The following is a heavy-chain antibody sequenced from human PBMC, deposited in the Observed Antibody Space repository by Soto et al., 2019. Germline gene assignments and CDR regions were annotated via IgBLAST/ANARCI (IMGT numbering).Heavy chain of an antibody. CDR2: ISAYNGNT. Sequence: ASVKVSCKASGYTFTSYGISWVRQAPGQGLEWMGWISAYNGNTNYAQKLQGRVTMTTDTSTSTASMQLRSLRSDDTAVYYVSRRGIFTGYYLLPYLGQGTLVTVSS. J-gene: IGHJ4*02. V-gene: IGHV1-18*01. CDR3: SRRGIFTGYYLLPY. D-gene: IGHD3-9*01. CDR1: GYTFTSYG.